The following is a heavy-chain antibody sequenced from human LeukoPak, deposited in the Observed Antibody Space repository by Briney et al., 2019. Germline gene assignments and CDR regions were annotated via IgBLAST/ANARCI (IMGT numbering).Heavy chain of an antibody. CDR2: INSDGSST. Sequence: PGGSLRLSCAASGFTFSSYWMHWVRQAPGKGLVWVSRINSDGSSTSYADSVKGRFTISRDNAKNTLYLQMNSLRAEDTAVYYCASGSLEGSDAFDIWGQGTMVTVSS. V-gene: IGHV3-74*01. CDR3: ASGSLEGSDAFDI. J-gene: IGHJ3*02. D-gene: IGHD1-26*01. CDR1: GFTFSSYW.